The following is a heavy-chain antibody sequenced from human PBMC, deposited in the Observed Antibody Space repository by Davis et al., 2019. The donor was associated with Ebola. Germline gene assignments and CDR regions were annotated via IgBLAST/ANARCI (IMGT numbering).Heavy chain of an antibody. CDR1: GDSISSHY. CDR3: ARDQKDDGYARFTS. J-gene: IGHJ5*02. CDR2: IYYSGRT. V-gene: IGHV4-59*11. Sequence: PSETLSLTCTVSGDSISSHYWSWIRQAPGKGLEWIGYIYYSGRTNSNPSLKSRVTISVDTSKNQFSMSLRSVTAADTAVYYCARDQKDDGYARFTSWGPGIPVTVSS. D-gene: IGHD5-24*01.